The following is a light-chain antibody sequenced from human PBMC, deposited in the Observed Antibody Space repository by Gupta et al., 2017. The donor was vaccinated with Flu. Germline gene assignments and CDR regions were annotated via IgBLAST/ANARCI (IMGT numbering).Light chain of an antibody. CDR3: QQYNRYWT. V-gene: IGKV1-5*03. CDR2: KAS. Sequence: QMTQSPSTLSASIGDRVTLTCRASQSISNWLAWYQQKPGKATNLLIYKASTLESGVPSMFSGSGSGKEFTLTISSLQPDDFVTYYCQQYNRYWTFGQGTKVEIK. CDR1: QSISNW. J-gene: IGKJ1*01.